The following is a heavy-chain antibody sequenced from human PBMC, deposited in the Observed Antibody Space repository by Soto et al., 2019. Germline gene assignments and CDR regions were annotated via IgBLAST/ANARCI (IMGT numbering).Heavy chain of an antibody. Sequence: PSETLSLTCTVSGGSIGSYYWSWIRQPAGKGLEWIGRIYTSGSTNYNPSLKSRVTMSVDTSKNRFSLKLSSVTAADTAVYYCARGGGYSYGLYYYYGMDVWGQGTTVTVSS. CDR1: GGSIGSYY. D-gene: IGHD5-18*01. V-gene: IGHV4-4*07. CDR2: IYTSGST. J-gene: IGHJ6*02. CDR3: ARGGGYSYGLYYYYGMDV.